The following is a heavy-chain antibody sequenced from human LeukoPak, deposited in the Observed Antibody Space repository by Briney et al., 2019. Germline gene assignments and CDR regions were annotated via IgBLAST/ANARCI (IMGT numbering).Heavy chain of an antibody. CDR2: ISGSGGST. CDR3: AKRKDYYGSREFDY. CDR1: GFTFSSYG. Sequence: GGSLRLSCVASGFTFSSYGMSWVRQTPGKGLEWVSAISGSGGSTYYADSVKGRFTISRDNSKNTLYLQMNSLRAEDTAVYYCAKRKDYYGSREFDYWGQGTLVTVSS. V-gene: IGHV3-23*01. D-gene: IGHD3-10*01. J-gene: IGHJ4*02.